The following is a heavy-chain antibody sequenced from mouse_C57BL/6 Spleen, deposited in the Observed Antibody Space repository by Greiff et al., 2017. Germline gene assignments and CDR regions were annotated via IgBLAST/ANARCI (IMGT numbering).Heavy chain of an antibody. Sequence: QVQLQQPGAELVRPGTSVKLSCKASGYTFTSYWMHWVKQRPGQGLEWIGVIDPYDSYTNYNQKFKGKATLTVDTSSSTAYMQLSSLTSEDSAVSYCARVYGSPFDYWGQGTTLTVSS. D-gene: IGHD1-1*01. J-gene: IGHJ2*01. V-gene: IGHV1-59*01. CDR3: ARVYGSPFDY. CDR1: GYTFTSYW. CDR2: IDPYDSYT.